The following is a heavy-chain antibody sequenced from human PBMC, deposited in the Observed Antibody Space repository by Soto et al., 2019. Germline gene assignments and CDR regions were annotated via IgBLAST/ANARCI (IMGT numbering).Heavy chain of an antibody. V-gene: IGHV4-31*03. J-gene: IGHJ4*02. Sequence: QVQLQESGPGLVKPSQTLSLTCTVSGGSISSGGYYWSWIRQHPGKGLEWIGYIYYSGSTYYNPSLKSRVTISVDTSKNQFFLNLSSVTAADTAVYYCPRASSVATHFDYWGQGTLVTVSS. CDR2: IYYSGST. CDR1: GGSISSGGYY. CDR3: PRASSVATHFDY. D-gene: IGHD5-12*01.